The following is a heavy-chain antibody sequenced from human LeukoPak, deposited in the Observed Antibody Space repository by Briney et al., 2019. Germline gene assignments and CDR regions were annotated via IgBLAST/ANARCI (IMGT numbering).Heavy chain of an antibody. CDR2: IRFDGSNE. Sequence: GGSLRLSCAASGFTFSSYAMSWVRQAPGKGLEWVAFIRFDGSNEYYADSVKGRFTISRDNSKNTLSLQMNSLRAEDTAVYYCAKGANLRYFDWLRFDYWGQGTLVTVSS. D-gene: IGHD3-9*01. V-gene: IGHV3-30*02. CDR3: AKGANLRYFDWLRFDY. J-gene: IGHJ4*02. CDR1: GFTFSSYA.